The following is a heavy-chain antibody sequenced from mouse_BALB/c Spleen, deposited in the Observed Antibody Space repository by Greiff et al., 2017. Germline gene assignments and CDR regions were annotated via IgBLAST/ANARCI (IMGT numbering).Heavy chain of an antibody. CDR2: ISYSGST. CDR1: GYSITSDYA. Sequence: EVKLQESGPGLVKPSQSLSLTCTVTGYSITSDYAWNWIRQFPGNKLEWMGYISYSGSTSYNPSLKSRISITRDTSKNQFFLQLNSVTTEDTATYYCARMGWLTLGYWGQGTTLTVSS. CDR3: ARMGWLTLGY. J-gene: IGHJ2*01. D-gene: IGHD2-3*01. V-gene: IGHV3-2*02.